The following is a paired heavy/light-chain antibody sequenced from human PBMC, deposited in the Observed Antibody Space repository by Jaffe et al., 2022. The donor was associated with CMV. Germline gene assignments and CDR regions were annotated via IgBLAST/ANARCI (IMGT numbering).Light chain of an antibody. CDR1: KLGDTY. V-gene: IGLV3-1*01. Sequence: SYDLTQPVSVSVSPGQTASITCSGDKLGDTYAAWYQQKPGQSPVLLIYLNSKRPSGIPERFSGSNFGNTATLTISGAQAIDEADYYCQAWAKSTLVFGTGTRVAVL. CDR3: QAWAKSTLV. J-gene: IGLJ1*01. CDR2: LNS.
Heavy chain of an antibody. CDR3: ARDVGSSGPGIP. D-gene: IGHD3-22*01. CDR2: VYNSGSA. Sequence: QVQLQESGPGLVKPSETLSLTCSVSGGRISSYYWSWIRQPPGKGLEWIGYVYNSGSANYNPSLKSRVTMSLDTSKNHFYLNLTSVTAADTAVYYCARDVGSSGPGIPWGQGTLVIVSS. J-gene: IGHJ5*02. CDR1: GGRISSYY. V-gene: IGHV4-59*01.